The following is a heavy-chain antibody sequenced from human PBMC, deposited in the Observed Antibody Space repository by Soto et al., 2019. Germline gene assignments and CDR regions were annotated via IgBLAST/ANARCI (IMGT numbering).Heavy chain of an antibody. CDR1: GFTFSSYS. CDR3: ATAYSSGWKFDI. CDR2: ITTGSLSI. J-gene: IGHJ4*02. D-gene: IGHD6-19*01. V-gene: IGHV3-48*02. Sequence: PGGSLRLSCAASGFTFSSYSMNWVRQAPGQGLEWVSYITTGSLSIYYADSVKGRFTISRDNAKNSLYLQMNSLRDEDTAVYYCATAYSSGWKFDIWGQGTLVTVSS.